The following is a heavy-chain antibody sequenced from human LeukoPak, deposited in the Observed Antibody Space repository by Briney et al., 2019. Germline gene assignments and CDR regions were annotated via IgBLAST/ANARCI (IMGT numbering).Heavy chain of an antibody. Sequence: PGGSLCCTCAASGFTFSNAWMSWVRQAPGKGLEWVGRIKSKTGGGTTDYAAPVKGRFTISRDDSKNTLYLQMNSLKTEDTAVYYCTTDIVRLHGRWGQGTLVTVSS. D-gene: IGHD2-21*01. CDR3: TTDIVRLHGR. CDR1: GFTFSNAW. V-gene: IGHV3-15*01. CDR2: IKSKTGGGTT. J-gene: IGHJ4*02.